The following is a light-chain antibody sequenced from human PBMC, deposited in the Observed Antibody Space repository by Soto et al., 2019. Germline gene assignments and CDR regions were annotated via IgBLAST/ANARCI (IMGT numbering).Light chain of an antibody. CDR2: SNN. V-gene: IGLV1-47*02. CDR3: ASWDDRLGAVI. J-gene: IGLJ2*01. Sequence: VLTQPPSASGTPGQKVFISCSGSSSNIGGTNYAYWYQQLPGAAPKLLMHSNNLRPSGVPERISGSKFGTAASLAISGLRSEDEAVYYCASWDDRLGAVIFGGGTKLTVL. CDR1: SSNIGGTNY.